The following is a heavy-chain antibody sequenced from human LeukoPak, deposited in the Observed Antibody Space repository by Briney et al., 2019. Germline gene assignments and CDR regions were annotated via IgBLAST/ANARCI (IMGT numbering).Heavy chain of an antibody. D-gene: IGHD1-26*01. J-gene: IGHJ4*02. CDR3: ASPRLYSGSYEGGY. CDR1: GFTFSSYA. V-gene: IGHV3-30-3*01. Sequence: QSGRSLRLSCAASGFTFSSYAMHWVRQAPGKGLEWVAVISYDGSNKYYADSVKGRFTISRDNSKNTLYLQMNSLRAEDTAVYYCASPRLYSGSYEGGYWGQGTLVTVSS. CDR2: ISYDGSNK.